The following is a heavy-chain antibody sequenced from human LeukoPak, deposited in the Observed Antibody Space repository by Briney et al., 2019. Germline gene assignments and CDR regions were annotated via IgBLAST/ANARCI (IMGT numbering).Heavy chain of an antibody. CDR3: ARYNRYRYFDY. Sequence: PSETLSLTCSVSGGSISSSSYYWGWIRQPPGKGLEWIGTFHYSGSTYYNPSLKSRVTISVDTSKNQFSLKLSSVTAADTAVYYCARYNRYRYFDYWGQGTLVTVSS. CDR2: FHYSGST. CDR1: GGSISSSSYY. V-gene: IGHV4-39*07. D-gene: IGHD1-1*01. J-gene: IGHJ4*02.